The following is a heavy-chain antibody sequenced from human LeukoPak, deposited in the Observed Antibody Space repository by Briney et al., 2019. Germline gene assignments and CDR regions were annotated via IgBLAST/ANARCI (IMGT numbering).Heavy chain of an antibody. D-gene: IGHD1-26*01. Sequence: QSGGSLRLSCVASGFTLSSYAMSWVRQAPGKGLEWVSYISTSSSPIYYADSVRGRFTISRDNAKNSLFLQMNSLRDEDTAVYYCARMSGRYYFAFDIWGQGTMVTVSS. CDR2: ISTSSSPI. V-gene: IGHV3-48*02. CDR1: GFTLSSYA. CDR3: ARMSGRYYFAFDI. J-gene: IGHJ3*02.